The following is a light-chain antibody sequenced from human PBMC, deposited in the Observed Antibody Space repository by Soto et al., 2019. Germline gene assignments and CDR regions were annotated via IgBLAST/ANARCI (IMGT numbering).Light chain of an antibody. CDR2: EVT. J-gene: IGLJ3*02. CDR3: TSYTSSSTWV. CDR1: SSDVGGYHY. Sequence: QSVLTQPASVSGSPGQSITISCTGTSSDVGGYHYVSWYQQHPGKAPNLMIYEVTRRPSGVSNRFSGSKSGNTASLSISGLQADDEANYYCTSYTSSSTWVFGGGTQLTVL. V-gene: IGLV2-14*01.